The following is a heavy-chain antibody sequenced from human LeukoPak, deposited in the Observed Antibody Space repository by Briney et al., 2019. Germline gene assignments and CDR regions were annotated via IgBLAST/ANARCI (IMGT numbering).Heavy chain of an antibody. J-gene: IGHJ4*02. D-gene: IGHD3-10*01. Sequence: PGGSLRLSRAASGFTFSSYSMNWVRQAPGKGLEWVSYISSSSSTIYYADSVKGRFTISRDNAKNSLYLQMNSLRDEDTAVYYCAREVWFGELSPVDYWGQGTLVTVSS. CDR3: AREVWFGELSPVDY. V-gene: IGHV3-48*02. CDR2: ISSSSSTI. CDR1: GFTFSSYS.